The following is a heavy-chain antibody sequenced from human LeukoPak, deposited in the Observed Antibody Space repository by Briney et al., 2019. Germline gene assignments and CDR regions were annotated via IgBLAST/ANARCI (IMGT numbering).Heavy chain of an antibody. V-gene: IGHV3-7*01. CDR1: GLAFTNSW. J-gene: IGHJ4*02. CDR3: ARLSTAVAGGDY. D-gene: IGHD6-19*01. Sequence: GGSLRLSCAASGLAFTNSWMSWVRQTPGEGLEWVANIKQDGSEKYYVDSVKGRFTISRDNAKNSLYLQMNSLTAEDTALYYCARLSTAVAGGDYWGQGALVTVS. CDR2: IKQDGSEK.